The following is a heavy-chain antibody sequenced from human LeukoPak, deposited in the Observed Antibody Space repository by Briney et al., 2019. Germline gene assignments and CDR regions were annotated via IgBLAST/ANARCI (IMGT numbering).Heavy chain of an antibody. CDR1: GGSISSGDYY. D-gene: IGHD3-10*01. Sequence: SQTLSLTCTVSGGSISSGDYYWSWIRQPPGKGLEWIGYIYYSGSTYYNPSLKSRVTISVDTSKIQFSLKLSSVTAADTAVYYWASSSSAMVREVINWFDPWGQGTRVTVSA. CDR2: IYYSGST. CDR3: ASSSSAMVREVINWFDP. V-gene: IGHV4-30-4*01. J-gene: IGHJ5*02.